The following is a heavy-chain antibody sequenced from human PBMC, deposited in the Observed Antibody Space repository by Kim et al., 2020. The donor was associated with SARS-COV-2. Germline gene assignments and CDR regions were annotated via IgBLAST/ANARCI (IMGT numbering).Heavy chain of an antibody. CDR3: ARSPTVTDPIYYFDY. V-gene: IGHV1-18*01. D-gene: IGHD4-17*01. J-gene: IGHJ4*02. Sequence: QKLQGRVTMTTDTSTSTAYMELRSLRSDDTAVYYCARSPTVTDPIYYFDYWGQGTLVTVSS.